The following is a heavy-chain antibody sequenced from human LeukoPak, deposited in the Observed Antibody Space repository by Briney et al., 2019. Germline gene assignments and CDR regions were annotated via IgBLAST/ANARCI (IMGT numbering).Heavy chain of an antibody. J-gene: IGHJ4*02. CDR2: ISYDGSNK. CDR1: GFTFSSYA. CDR3: ARDSLGDPTYYFDY. Sequence: HPGGSLRLSCAASGFTFSSYAMHWVRQAPGKGLEWVAVISYDGSNKNYADSVKGRFTISRDNSKNTLYLQMNSLRAEDTAVYYCARDSLGDPTYYFDYWGQGTLVTVSS. V-gene: IGHV3-30*04. D-gene: IGHD3-10*01.